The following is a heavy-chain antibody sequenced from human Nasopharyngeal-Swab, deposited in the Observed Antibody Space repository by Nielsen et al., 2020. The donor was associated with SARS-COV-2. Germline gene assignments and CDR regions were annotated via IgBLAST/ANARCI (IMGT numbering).Heavy chain of an antibody. CDR3: ARDPQVPAGNGWYWFDP. Sequence: GESLKISCAASGFTFSDYYMSWIRQAPGKGLEWVSYISSSGSTIYYADSVKGRFTISRDNAKNSLYLQMNSLRAEDTAVYYCARDPQVPAGNGWYWFDPWGQGTLVTVSS. J-gene: IGHJ5*02. CDR1: GFTFSDYY. CDR2: ISSSGSTI. D-gene: IGHD6-19*01. V-gene: IGHV3-11*04.